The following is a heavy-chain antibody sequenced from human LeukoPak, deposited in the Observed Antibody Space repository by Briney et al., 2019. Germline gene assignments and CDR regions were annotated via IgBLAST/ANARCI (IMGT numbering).Heavy chain of an antibody. CDR3: ARDGLATTKNWSDP. D-gene: IGHD1-14*01. V-gene: IGHV1-69*04. J-gene: IGHJ5*02. CDR1: VGTCSSYA. CDR2: IIPILGIA. Sequence: ASVNVSCKASVGTCSSYAISWVRQAPGQGLDWMGRIIPILGIANYAQKFQGRVTITADKSTSTAYMELRSLRSEDTAVYYCARDGLATTKNWSDPWGQGTLVTVSS.